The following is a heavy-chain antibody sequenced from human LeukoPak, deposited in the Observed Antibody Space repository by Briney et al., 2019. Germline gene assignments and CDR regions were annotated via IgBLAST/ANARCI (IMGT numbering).Heavy chain of an antibody. D-gene: IGHD3-10*01. Sequence: GGSLRLSCAASGFTFSSYWMSWVRQAPGKGLEWVANIKQDGSEKYYVDSVKGRFTISRDNAKNSLYLQMNSLSAEDTAVYYCARRYGSGSYSFPHYYYYGLDVWGQGTTVTVSS. CDR2: IKQDGSEK. V-gene: IGHV3-7*01. CDR1: GFTFSSYW. CDR3: ARRYGSGSYSFPHYYYYGLDV. J-gene: IGHJ6*02.